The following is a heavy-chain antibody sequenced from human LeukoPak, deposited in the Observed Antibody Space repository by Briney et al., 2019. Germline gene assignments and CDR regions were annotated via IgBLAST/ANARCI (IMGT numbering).Heavy chain of an antibody. Sequence: TGGSLRLSCAASGFTVSSNYMSWVRQAPGKGLEWVSVIYSGGTTYYADSVKGRFTISRDNSKNTLYLQMNSLRAEDTAVYYCARVAKRNYYFDYWGQGSLVTVSS. J-gene: IGHJ4*02. CDR2: IYSGGTT. CDR1: GFTVSSNY. CDR3: ARVAKRNYYFDY. V-gene: IGHV3-66*01.